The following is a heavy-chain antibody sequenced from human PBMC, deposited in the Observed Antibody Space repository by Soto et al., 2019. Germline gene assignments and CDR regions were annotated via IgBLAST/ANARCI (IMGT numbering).Heavy chain of an antibody. D-gene: IGHD3-3*01. J-gene: IGHJ3*01. V-gene: IGHV4-31*03. Sequence: QVQLQESGPGLVKPSQTLSLTCTVSGGSVSSGGYYWNWIRQHPGQGLEWIGYIYDTETAYYNPSLKSRPTISLDTSKNQFSLKLSSVTPADTAVYYCARENFGAVVHDAFDLWGQGTMVTISS. CDR2: IYDTETA. CDR3: ARENFGAVVHDAFDL. CDR1: GGSVSSGGYY.